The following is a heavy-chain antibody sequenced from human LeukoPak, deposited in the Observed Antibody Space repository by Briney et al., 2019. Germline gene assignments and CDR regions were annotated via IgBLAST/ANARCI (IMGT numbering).Heavy chain of an antibody. CDR2: IFPSGGEI. J-gene: IGHJ4*02. Sequence: GGSLRLSCAASGFTFSTFAMLWVRQPPGKGLEWVSSIFPSGGEIHYADSVRGRFTISRDNSKSILSLQMNSLRAEDTAIYYCAAYRQVLLPFESWGQGTLVTVSS. D-gene: IGHD5-18*01. CDR3: AAYRQVLLPFES. V-gene: IGHV3-23*01. CDR1: GFTFSTFA.